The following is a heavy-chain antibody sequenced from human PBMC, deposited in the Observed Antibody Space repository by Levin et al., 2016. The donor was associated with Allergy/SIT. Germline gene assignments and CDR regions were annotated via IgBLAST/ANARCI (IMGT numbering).Heavy chain of an antibody. CDR2: INTNTGNP. CDR3: ARDGYYPRGMVAATRPAFDI. Sequence: ASVKVSCKASGYTFTSYAMNWVRQAPGQGLEWMGWINTNTGNPTYAQGFTGRFVFSLDTSVSTAYLQISSLKAEDTAVYYCARDGYYPRGMVAATRPAFDIWGQGTMVTVSS. D-gene: IGHD2-15*01. CDR1: GYTFTSYA. V-gene: IGHV7-4-1*02. J-gene: IGHJ3*02.